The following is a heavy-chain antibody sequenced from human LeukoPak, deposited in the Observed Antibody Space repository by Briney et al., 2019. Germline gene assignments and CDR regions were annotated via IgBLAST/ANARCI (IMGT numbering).Heavy chain of an antibody. CDR1: GGSFSGYY. D-gene: IGHD3-3*01. CDR2: INHSGST. V-gene: IGHV4-34*01. J-gene: IGHJ4*02. Sequence: SETLSLTCAVYGGSFSGYYWSWIRQPPGKGLEWIGEINHSGSTNYNPSLKSRVTISVDTSKNQFSLKLSPVTAADTAVYYCARASYDFWSGHFDYWGQGTLVTVSS. CDR3: ARASYDFWSGHFDY.